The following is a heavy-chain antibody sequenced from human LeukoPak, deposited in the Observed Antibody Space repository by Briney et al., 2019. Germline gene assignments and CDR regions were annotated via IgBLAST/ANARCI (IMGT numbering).Heavy chain of an antibody. CDR2: INHSGST. CDR3: ASTRRAPTYYYGSGSSRSPYNWFDP. Sequence: SETLSLTCAVYGGSFSGYYWSWIRQPPGKGLEWIGEINHSGSTNYNPSLKSRVTISVDTSKNQFSLKLSSVTAADTAVYYCASTRRAPTYYYGSGSSRSPYNWFDPWGQGTLVTVSS. J-gene: IGHJ5*02. CDR1: GGSFSGYY. V-gene: IGHV4-34*01. D-gene: IGHD3-10*01.